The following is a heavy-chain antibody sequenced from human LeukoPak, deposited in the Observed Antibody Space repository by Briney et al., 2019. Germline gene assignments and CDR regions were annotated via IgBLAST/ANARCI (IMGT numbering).Heavy chain of an antibody. D-gene: IGHD4-23*01. CDR3: VKKGGNNGRYDYFDY. CDR1: EFTFSSYN. V-gene: IGHV3-48*01. CDR2: ISSSSSIV. J-gene: IGHJ4*02. Sequence: PGGSLRLSCAASEFTFSSYNPNWVRQAPGKGLEWVSSISSSSSIVYYADSVKGRFTISRDNSKNTVYLQMDSLRTEDTAVYYCVKKGGNNGRYDYFDYWGQGTLVTVSS.